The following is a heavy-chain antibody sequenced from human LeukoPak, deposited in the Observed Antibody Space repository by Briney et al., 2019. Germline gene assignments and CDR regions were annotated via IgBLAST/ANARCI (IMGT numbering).Heavy chain of an antibody. CDR2: IWYDGSKK. V-gene: IGHV3-33*01. Sequence: GGSLRLSCAASGFTFSSYGMHWVRQAPGKGLEWVAVIWYDGSKKYYGDSMKGRFTISRDNSKNTLSLQVNSLRAEDTAVYYCARDRSYDSSGPDYWGQGTQVTVSS. CDR3: ARDRSYDSSGPDY. D-gene: IGHD3-22*01. J-gene: IGHJ4*02. CDR1: GFTFSSYG.